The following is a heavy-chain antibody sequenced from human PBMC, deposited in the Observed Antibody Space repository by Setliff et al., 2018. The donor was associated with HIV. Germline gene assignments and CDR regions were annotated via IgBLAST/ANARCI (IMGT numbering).Heavy chain of an antibody. CDR1: RDSFAWFA. CDR2: IVPGDGST. D-gene: IGHD1-26*01. Sequence: SVKVSCKTSRDSFAWFAMNWVRQAPGQGPEWMGGIVPGDGSTKYAQKFHGRLTFSADESTTTVYMELSNLRSDDTAVYFCARDRGAYYECFDQWGQGTLVTVSS. J-gene: IGHJ4*02. CDR3: ARDRGAYYECFDQ. V-gene: IGHV1-69*13.